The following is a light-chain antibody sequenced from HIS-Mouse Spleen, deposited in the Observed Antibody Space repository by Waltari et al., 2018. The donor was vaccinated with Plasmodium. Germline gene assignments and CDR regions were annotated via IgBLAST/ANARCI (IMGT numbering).Light chain of an antibody. CDR1: QSISSR. J-gene: IGKJ1*01. CDR2: KAS. Sequence: DIQMTQSPSTLSASVGNRVTIICRASQSISSRLAWYQQKPGKAPKLLNYKASSLESGVPSRFSGSGSGTEFTLTISSLQPDDFATHYCQQYNSYSWTFGQGTKVEIK. V-gene: IGKV1-5*03. CDR3: QQYNSYSWT.